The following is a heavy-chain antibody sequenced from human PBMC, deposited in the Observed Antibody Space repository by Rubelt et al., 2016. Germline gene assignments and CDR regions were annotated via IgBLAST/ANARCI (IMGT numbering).Heavy chain of an antibody. D-gene: IGHD3-22*01. J-gene: IGHJ5*02. V-gene: IGHV3-11*01. CDR3: ARMIGGGYDSSEAFDP. Sequence: QVQLVDSGGGLVKPGGSLRLSCAASGFTFSDYYMSWIRQAPGKGLEWVSYISSSGSIIYYADSVKGRFTISRDNAKNSLYLQMNSLRVEDTAVYYCARMIGGGYDSSEAFDPWGQGTLVTVSS. CDR2: ISSSGSII. CDR1: GFTFSDYY.